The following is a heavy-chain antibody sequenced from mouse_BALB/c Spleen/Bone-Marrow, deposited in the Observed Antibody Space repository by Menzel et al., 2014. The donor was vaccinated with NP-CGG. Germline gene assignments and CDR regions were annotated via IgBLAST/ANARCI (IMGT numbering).Heavy chain of an antibody. Sequence: EVKLMESGGGLVKPGGSLKLPCAASGFTFSSYAMSWVRQTPEKRLEWVATISSGGSYTYYPDSVKGRFTISRDNAKNTLYLQMSSLRSEDTAMYYCARHGITRLLDYWGQGTTLTVSS. CDR1: GFTFSSYA. V-gene: IGHV5-9-3*01. CDR3: ARHGITRLLDY. CDR2: ISSGGSYT. J-gene: IGHJ2*01. D-gene: IGHD2-4*01.